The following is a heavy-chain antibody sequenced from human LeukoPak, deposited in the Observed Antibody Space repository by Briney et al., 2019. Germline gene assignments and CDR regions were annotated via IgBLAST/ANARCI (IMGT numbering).Heavy chain of an antibody. CDR3: ARHISASMVRGANS. D-gene: IGHD3-10*01. CDR1: GGSISSSSYY. J-gene: IGHJ4*02. Sequence: SETLSLTCTVSGGSISSSSYYWGWIRQPPGTGLEWIGSIYYSGSTSYNPSLKSRVTISVDTSKNQFSLKLSSVTAADTAVYYCARHISASMVRGANSWGQGTLVTVSS. CDR2: IYYSGST. V-gene: IGHV4-39*01.